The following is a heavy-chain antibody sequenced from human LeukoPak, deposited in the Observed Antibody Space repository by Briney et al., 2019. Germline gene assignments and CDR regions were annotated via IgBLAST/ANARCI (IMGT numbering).Heavy chain of an antibody. D-gene: IGHD2-2*01. CDR3: AKWGIVVVPAASV. CDR2: IKQDGSEK. Sequence: PGGSLRLSCAASGFTFSSYWMSWVRQAPGKGLEWVANIKQDGSEKYYVDSVKGRFTISRDNAKNSLYLQMNSLRAEDTAVYYCAKWGIVVVPAASVWGQGTTVTVSS. CDR1: GFTFSSYW. V-gene: IGHV3-7*03. J-gene: IGHJ6*02.